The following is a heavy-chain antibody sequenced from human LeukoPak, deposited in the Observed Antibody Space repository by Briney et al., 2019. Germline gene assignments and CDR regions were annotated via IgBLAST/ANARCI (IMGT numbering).Heavy chain of an antibody. CDR3: ATVRGWFGELPYYFGLDI. D-gene: IGHD3-10*01. J-gene: IGHJ6*02. Sequence: GGSLRLSCEASGVTFSSYGFHWVRQGPGKGLEWVALISYDGSQNYYLDSVKGRFTISRDNSQNMVFLELDSLRAEDTAVYYCATVRGWFGELPYYFGLDIWGQGTTVIVSS. V-gene: IGHV3-33*01. CDR1: GVTFSSYG. CDR2: ISYDGSQN.